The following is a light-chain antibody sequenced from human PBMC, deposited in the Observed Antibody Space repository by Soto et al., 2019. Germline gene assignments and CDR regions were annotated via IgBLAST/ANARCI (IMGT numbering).Light chain of an antibody. V-gene: IGKV3-20*01. Sequence: EIVLTQSPGTLSLSPGERATPSCRASQSVRNVYLAWYQQKPGQAPRLLIYDASNRATGIPDRFSGSGSGTDFTLTINRLEPEDFAVYYCQQSGSSPRTFGQGTKVDIK. CDR3: QQSGSSPRT. CDR1: QSVRNVY. J-gene: IGKJ2*01. CDR2: DAS.